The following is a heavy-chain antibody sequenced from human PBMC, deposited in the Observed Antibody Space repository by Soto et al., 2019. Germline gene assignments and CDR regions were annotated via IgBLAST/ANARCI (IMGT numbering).Heavy chain of an antibody. V-gene: IGHV2-5*02. D-gene: IGHD3-22*01. Sequence: ESGPTLVNPTQTLTLTCTFSGFSLSTSGVGVGWIRQPPGKALEWLALIYWDDDKRYSPSLKSRLAITKDTSKNQVVLTMTNMEPVDTATYYCAHGGLYYYDSSGYYTAPSSPPGSFDYWGQGTLVTVSS. CDR1: GFSLSTSGVG. CDR2: IYWDDDK. CDR3: AHGGLYYYDSSGYYTAPSSPPGSFDY. J-gene: IGHJ4*02.